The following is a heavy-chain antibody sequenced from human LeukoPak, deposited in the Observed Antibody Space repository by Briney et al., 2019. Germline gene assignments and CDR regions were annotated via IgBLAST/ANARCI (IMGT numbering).Heavy chain of an antibody. CDR1: GLARRTHA. D-gene: IGHD3-9*01. CDR2: ISGFGENT. Sequence: GGSLRLSCVASGLARRTHAMSWVRQPPGQGLEWVSTISGFGENTYFADSVKGRFTISRDNSRPTVYLQMNSLTDEDTAIYYCATDPLYDILTGYFDNWGQGTLVTVSS. V-gene: IGHV3-23*01. J-gene: IGHJ4*02. CDR3: ATDPLYDILTGYFDN.